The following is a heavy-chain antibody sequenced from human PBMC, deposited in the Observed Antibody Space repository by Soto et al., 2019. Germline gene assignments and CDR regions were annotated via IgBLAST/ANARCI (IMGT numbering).Heavy chain of an antibody. J-gene: IGHJ6*04. CDR3: ARAGVAATVVYYYGRDV. CDR1: GGTFSSYA. Sequence: QVQLVQSGAEVKKPGSSVKVSCKASGGTFSSYAISWVRQAPGQGLEWMGGTIPIFGTANYAQTFQGRVTITADESTSTAYMELSSLRSEDTSVYYCARAGVAATVVYYYGRDVWGKGTTVTVAS. D-gene: IGHD2-15*01. CDR2: TIPIFGTA. V-gene: IGHV1-69*01.